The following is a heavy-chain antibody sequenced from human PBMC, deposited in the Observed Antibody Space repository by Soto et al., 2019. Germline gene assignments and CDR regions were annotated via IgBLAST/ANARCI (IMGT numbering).Heavy chain of an antibody. Sequence: QVQLQESGPGLVKPSQTLSLTCTVSGGSITSSGYYWSGIRQHPGEGREGIGFTSNSGSTSYNPSLKSRVTISVDTSSNQFSLNLKSVTAADTAVYYCARGGGSTKVDYWGQGTLVTVSP. D-gene: IGHD2-2*01. CDR3: ARGGGSTKVDY. J-gene: IGHJ4*02. V-gene: IGHV4-31*03. CDR1: GGSITSSGYY. CDR2: TSNSGST.